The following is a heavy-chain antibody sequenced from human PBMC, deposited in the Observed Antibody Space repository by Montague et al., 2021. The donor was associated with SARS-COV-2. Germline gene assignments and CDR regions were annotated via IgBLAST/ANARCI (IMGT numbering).Heavy chain of an antibody. CDR3: ARDIRIPMLIVIQGYGMDV. D-gene: IGHD3-22*01. J-gene: IGHJ6*02. Sequence: SQTLSLTCTVSGGSISNSSSYWGWIRQPPGMGLEWIGSIYYSGSTSYNPSLKSRITISVDTSKNQSSLRLTSVTAADTAVYYCARDIRIPMLIVIQGYGMDVWGQGTTVTVSS. CDR1: GGSISNSSSY. CDR2: IYYSGST. V-gene: IGHV4-39*07.